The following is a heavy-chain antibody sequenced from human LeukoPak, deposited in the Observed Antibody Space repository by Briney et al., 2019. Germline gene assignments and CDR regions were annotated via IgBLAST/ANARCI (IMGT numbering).Heavy chain of an antibody. D-gene: IGHD3-22*01. J-gene: IGHJ4*02. CDR2: ISAYNDNT. V-gene: IGHV1-18*01. Sequence: ASVKVSCKTSGYTFTTYGISWVRQAPGQGLEWMGWISAYNDNTNYAQKFQGRVTMNTDTSTNTAYMELRSLRSDDTAVYYCARGSTARYYYDSSGYYRGAADYWGQGTLVTISS. CDR3: ARGSTARYYYDSSGYYRGAADY. CDR1: GYTFTTYG.